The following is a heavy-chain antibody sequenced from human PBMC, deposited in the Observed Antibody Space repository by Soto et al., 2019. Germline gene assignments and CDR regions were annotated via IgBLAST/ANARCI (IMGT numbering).Heavy chain of an antibody. CDR2: IYYSGST. CDR3: ARHQRNYDILTGYPKNPDY. V-gene: IGHV4-39*01. J-gene: IGHJ4*02. D-gene: IGHD3-9*01. Sequence: SATLSLTCTVSGGSISSSSYYWGWIRQPPGKGLEWIGSIYYSGSTYYNPSLKSRVTISVDTSKNQFSLKLSSVTAADTAVYYCARHQRNYDILTGYPKNPDYWGQGTLVTVSS. CDR1: GGSISSSSYY.